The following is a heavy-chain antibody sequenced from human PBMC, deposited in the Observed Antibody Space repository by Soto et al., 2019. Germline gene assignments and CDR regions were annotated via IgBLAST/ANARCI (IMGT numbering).Heavy chain of an antibody. V-gene: IGHV3-23*01. CDR1: AFTFNNYA. CDR3: AKSRYSDSSGDFYDY. CDR2: IGGSGRTT. D-gene: IGHD3-22*01. J-gene: IGHJ4*02. Sequence: EVQLLESGGGLVQPGGSLSLSCAASAFTFNNYAISWVRQAPGKGLEWVSGIGGSGRTTYYADSVKGRFTISRDNSNNTLFLQMNRLRAEDTAVYYCAKSRYSDSSGDFYDYWGQGTLVTVSS.